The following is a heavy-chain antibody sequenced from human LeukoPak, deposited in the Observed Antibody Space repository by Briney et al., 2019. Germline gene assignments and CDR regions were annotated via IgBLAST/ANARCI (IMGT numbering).Heavy chain of an antibody. D-gene: IGHD1/OR15-1a*01. CDR1: GTSFTHYY. V-gene: IGHV4-34*01. CDR2: INHSGDP. J-gene: IGHJ5*02. Sequence: NPSETLSLTCNVSGTSFTHYYSSWIRQTPEKGLEWIGQINHSGDPSYNPSLRSRVKLSVDNSKNQFSLMLTSVTAADTGVYYCARGPGTVGPSPWCQGTLVTVSS. CDR3: ARGPGTVGPSP.